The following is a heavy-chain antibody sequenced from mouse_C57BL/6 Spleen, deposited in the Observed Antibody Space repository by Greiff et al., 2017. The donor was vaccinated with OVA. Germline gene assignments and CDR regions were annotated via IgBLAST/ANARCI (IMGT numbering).Heavy chain of an antibody. J-gene: IGHJ3*01. CDR3: AGDYYGSSFAY. D-gene: IGHD1-1*01. CDR2: INPGSGGT. Sequence: QVQLKESGAELVRPGTSVKVSCKASGYAFTNYLIEWVKQRPGQGLEWIGVINPGSGGTNYNEKFKGKATLTADKSSSTAYMQLSSLTSEDSAVYFCAGDYYGSSFAYWGQGTLVTVSA. CDR1: GYAFTNYL. V-gene: IGHV1-54*01.